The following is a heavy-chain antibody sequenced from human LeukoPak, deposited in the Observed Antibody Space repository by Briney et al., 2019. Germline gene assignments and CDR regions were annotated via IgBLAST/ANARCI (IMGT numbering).Heavy chain of an antibody. CDR1: GGSISSYY. D-gene: IGHD6-19*01. V-gene: IGHV4-59*08. CDR2: IYYSGST. Sequence: SETLSLTCTVSGGSISSYYWSWIRQPPGKGLEWIGYIYYSGSTNYNPSLKSRVTISVDTSKSQFSLKLSSVTAADTAVYYCASTYSSGWNDAFDIWGQGTMVTVSS. J-gene: IGHJ3*02. CDR3: ASTYSSGWNDAFDI.